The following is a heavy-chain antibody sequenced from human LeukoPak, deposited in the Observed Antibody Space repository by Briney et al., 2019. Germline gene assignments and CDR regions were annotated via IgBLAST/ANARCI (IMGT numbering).Heavy chain of an antibody. CDR2: ISTVSTYT. CDR3: ARDASGYFHYSYMDV. D-gene: IGHD3-3*01. Sequence: PGGSLRLSCAASGFTFSDYSINWVRQAPGKGLEWVSSISTVSTYTNYADSVRGRCSISRDNAKGLLYLQMSNLRDEDTGVYYCARDASGYFHYSYMDVWGKGTTVTVSS. CDR1: GFTFSDYS. V-gene: IGHV3-21*01. J-gene: IGHJ6*03.